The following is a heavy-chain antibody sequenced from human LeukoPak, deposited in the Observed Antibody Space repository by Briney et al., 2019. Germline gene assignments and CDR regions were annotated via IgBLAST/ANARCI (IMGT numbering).Heavy chain of an antibody. Sequence: SGGSLRLSCEDSGFTFRSYEMNWVRRAPGKGLEWIAYLSSSGSAFSYADSVRGRFTIARDNAKNSVYLEMNSLRADDTAVYYCARSARLMKGVVEVTALDDWGQGTLVTVSS. D-gene: IGHD3-3*01. V-gene: IGHV3-48*03. CDR1: GFTFRSYE. CDR2: LSSSGSAF. CDR3: ARSARLMKGVVEVTALDD. J-gene: IGHJ4*02.